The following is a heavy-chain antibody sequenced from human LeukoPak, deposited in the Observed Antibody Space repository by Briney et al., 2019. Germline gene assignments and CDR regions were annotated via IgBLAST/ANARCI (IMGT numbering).Heavy chain of an antibody. CDR1: GFTFSSYA. V-gene: IGHV3-30-3*01. Sequence: GRSLRLSCAASGFTFSSYAMHWVRQAPGKGLEWVAVISYDGSNKYYADSVKGRFTISRDNSKNTLYLQMNSLRAEDTAVYYCARDWMVYTEGVDYWGQGTLVAVSS. CDR2: ISYDGSNK. J-gene: IGHJ4*02. D-gene: IGHD2-8*01. CDR3: ARDWMVYTEGVDY.